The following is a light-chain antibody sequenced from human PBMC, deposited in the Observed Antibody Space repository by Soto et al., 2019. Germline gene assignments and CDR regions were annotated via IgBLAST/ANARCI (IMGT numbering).Light chain of an antibody. Sequence: DIQMPQSPSTLSASVGDRVTITCRASQSISSWLAWYQQKPGKAPKFLIYKASILESGVPSRFSGSGSGTEFTLTISSLQPDDSATYYCQHYSLYSPWTFGQGTKVGIK. CDR2: KAS. V-gene: IGKV1-5*03. CDR3: QHYSLYSPWT. CDR1: QSISSW. J-gene: IGKJ1*01.